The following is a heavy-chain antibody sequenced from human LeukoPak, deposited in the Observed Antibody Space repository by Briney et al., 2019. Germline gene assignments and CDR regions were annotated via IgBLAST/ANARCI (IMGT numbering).Heavy chain of an antibody. D-gene: IGHD3-22*01. CDR3: ARHYHNDGYYYAHFDY. Sequence: PSETLSLTCTVSGGSISSYYWSWIGQPPGKGLEWIGYIYYRSTNYNPSLKSRVTISIDTSKNQLSLKLSSVTAADTAVYYCARHYHNDGYYYAHFDYWGQGTLVTVSS. CDR2: IYYRST. V-gene: IGHV4-59*08. J-gene: IGHJ4*02. CDR1: GGSISSYY.